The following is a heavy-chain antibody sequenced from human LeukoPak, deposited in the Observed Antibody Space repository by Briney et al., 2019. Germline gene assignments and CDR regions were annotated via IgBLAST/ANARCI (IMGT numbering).Heavy chain of an antibody. J-gene: IGHJ2*01. Sequence: GGSLRLSCAASGFTFDDYAMHWVRQAPGKGLEWVSLISWDGGSTYYADSVKGRFTISRDNSKNSLYLQMNSLRAEDTALYYCAKDMIPWIAVAGNSRGPFDLWGRGTLVTVSS. V-gene: IGHV3-43D*03. CDR1: GFTFDDYA. CDR2: ISWDGGST. CDR3: AKDMIPWIAVAGNSRGPFDL. D-gene: IGHD6-19*01.